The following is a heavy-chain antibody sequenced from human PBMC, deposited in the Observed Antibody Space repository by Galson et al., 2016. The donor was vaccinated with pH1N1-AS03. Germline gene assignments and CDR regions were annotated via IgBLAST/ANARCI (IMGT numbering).Heavy chain of an antibody. Sequence: PALVTPTQTLTLTCTVSGFSLSTGGMRVSWIRQPPGKALEWLGRIDWDDGTFYSTSLKTRLTISKDTSKNQVVLTMTNMDPVDTGTYYCARTLNYNTGLDVWGPGATVTVSS. V-gene: IGHV2-70*04. CDR3: ARTLNYNTGLDV. D-gene: IGHD5-24*01. CDR2: IDWDDGT. CDR1: GFSLSTGGMR. J-gene: IGHJ6*02.